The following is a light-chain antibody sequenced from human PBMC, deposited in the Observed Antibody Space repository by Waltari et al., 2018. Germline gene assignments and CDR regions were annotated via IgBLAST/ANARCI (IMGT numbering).Light chain of an antibody. Sequence: DIQMTQSPSTLSASVGDRVNITCRASQTINSWLAWYQQKPGKAPKLLIYKASILESGVPSRFSGSVSGTEFTLTISSLQPDDFATYYCQQYHTYCSFGGGTKVGIK. CDR3: QQYHTYCS. V-gene: IGKV1-5*03. CDR2: KAS. J-gene: IGKJ4*02. CDR1: QTINSW.